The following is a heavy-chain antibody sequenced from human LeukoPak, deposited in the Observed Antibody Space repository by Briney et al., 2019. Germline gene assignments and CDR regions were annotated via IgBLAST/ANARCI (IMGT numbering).Heavy chain of an antibody. D-gene: IGHD3-22*01. CDR1: GFTFSSYW. J-gene: IGHJ4*02. V-gene: IGHV3-74*01. Sequence: PGGSLRLSCAASGFTFSSYWMHWVRHAPGKGLVWVSRINSDGSSTSYADSVKGRFTISRDNAKNNLYLQMNSLRAEDTAVYYCSRGLYYYDSSGYLDYWGQGTLVTVSS. CDR3: SRGLYYYDSSGYLDY. CDR2: INSDGSST.